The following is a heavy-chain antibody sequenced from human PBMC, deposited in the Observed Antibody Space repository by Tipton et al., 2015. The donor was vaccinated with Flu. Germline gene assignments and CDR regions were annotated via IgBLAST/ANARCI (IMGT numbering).Heavy chain of an antibody. Sequence: SLRLSCVASGFTFSSYEMNWVRQAPGKGLDWVSYISSGANSIYYADSVQGRFPISRDNAKKTLYLTMNSLRAEDTAVYYCARWLQDNNYGLDVWGQGTTVTVSS. J-gene: IGHJ6*02. CDR2: ISSGANSI. V-gene: IGHV3-48*03. CDR3: ARWLQDNNYGLDV. CDR1: GFTFSSYE. D-gene: IGHD5-24*01.